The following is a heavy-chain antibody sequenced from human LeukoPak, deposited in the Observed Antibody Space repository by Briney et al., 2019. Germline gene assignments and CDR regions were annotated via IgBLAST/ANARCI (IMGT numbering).Heavy chain of an antibody. J-gene: IGHJ4*02. Sequence: GGSLRLSCAASGFTFSSYAMHWVRQAPGKGLEWVAVISYDGSDKYYADSVQGRFTISRDNSKNTLYLQLNSLRGEDTAVYYCARDDARDFWSRYYFVYWGQGTLVTVSS. V-gene: IGHV3-30-3*01. D-gene: IGHD3-3*01. CDR2: ISYDGSDK. CDR3: ARDDARDFWSRYYFVY. CDR1: GFTFSSYA.